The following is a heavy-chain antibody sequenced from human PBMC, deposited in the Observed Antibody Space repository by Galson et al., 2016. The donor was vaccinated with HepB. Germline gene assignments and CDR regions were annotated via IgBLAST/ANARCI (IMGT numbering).Heavy chain of an antibody. Sequence: SLRLSCAASGFSVGGHAMSWVRQGPGKGLDWVSGISGSGGITSYAVSVKGRFTISRDDSKNTVFLQVNSLRVEDTAVYYCAKGRSYRNGFYYFDYWGRGTLVTVSS. CDR2: ISGSGGIT. D-gene: IGHD6-19*01. V-gene: IGHV3-23*01. CDR3: AKGRSYRNGFYYFDY. J-gene: IGHJ4*02. CDR1: GFSVGGHA.